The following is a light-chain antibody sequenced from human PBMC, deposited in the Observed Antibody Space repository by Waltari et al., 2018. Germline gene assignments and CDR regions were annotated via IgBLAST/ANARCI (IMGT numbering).Light chain of an antibody. Sequence: LTQLPPVPGPPGQSPPTPSTGTASDIGTKTLAPWYQQHPGKAPQLIIHDVTKRPSGVSNRFSGSKSGNTASLTISGLQAEDEADYYCSSYTSDSTFLFGAATKVTVL. V-gene: IGLV2-14*02. CDR2: DVT. CDR3: SSYTSDSTFL. CDR1: ASDIGTKTL. J-gene: IGLJ1*01.